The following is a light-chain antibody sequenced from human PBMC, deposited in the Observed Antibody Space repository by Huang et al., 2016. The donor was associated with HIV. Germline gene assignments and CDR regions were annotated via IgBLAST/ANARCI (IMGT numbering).Light chain of an antibody. V-gene: IGKV3-15*01. CDR3: QQYNDWLT. CDR1: QSVGTN. J-gene: IGKJ1*01. CDR2: GAS. Sequence: EIVMTQSPVTLSVSPGERAALSCRASQSVGTNLAWYQQKPGQAPRLLIYGASTRATGIPVKCIGSGSGTEFTLTISSLQSEDFALYFCQQYNDWLTFGQGTKVEIK.